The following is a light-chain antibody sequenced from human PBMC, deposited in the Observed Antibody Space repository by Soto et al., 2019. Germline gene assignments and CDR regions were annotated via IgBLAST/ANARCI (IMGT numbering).Light chain of an antibody. CDR3: QQYYSTPIT. Sequence: IVLTQTPLSLSVTPGQPASISCNSSQSLLHSGGKTYLCWYLQQPGQPPQLLMYEVSNRFARVPDRFSGSGSGTDFTLTISSLQAEDVAVYYCQQYYSTPITFGQGTRLEIK. V-gene: IGKV2D-29*01. CDR2: EVS. CDR1: QSLLHSGGKTY. J-gene: IGKJ5*01.